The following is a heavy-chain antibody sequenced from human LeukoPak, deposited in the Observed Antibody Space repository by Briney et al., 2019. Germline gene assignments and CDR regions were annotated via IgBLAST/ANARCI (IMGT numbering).Heavy chain of an antibody. J-gene: IGHJ4*02. CDR2: IKQDGSEK. CDR1: GFTFSSFW. CDR3: ARDLNYSDY. Sequence: GGSLRLSCAASGFTFSSFWMTWVRQALGKGLEWVANIKQDGSEKYYVDSVRGRFTISRDNATNSLYLQMNSLRAEDTAVYYCARDLNYSDYWGQGTLVTVSS. V-gene: IGHV3-7*01.